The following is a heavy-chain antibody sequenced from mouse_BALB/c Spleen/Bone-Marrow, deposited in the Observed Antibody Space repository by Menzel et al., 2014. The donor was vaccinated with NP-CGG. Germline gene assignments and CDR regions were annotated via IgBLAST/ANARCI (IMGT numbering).Heavy chain of an antibody. V-gene: IGHV5-17*02. J-gene: IGHJ2*01. CDR3: ARSGSSSGYFDY. CDR1: GFTFSSFG. CDR2: ISSGSSTI. D-gene: IGHD1-1*01. Sequence: EVQVVESGGGLAQPGGSRRLSCAASGFTFSSFGMHWVRQAPEKGLEWVAYISSGSSTIYYADTVMGRFTISRDNPKNTLFLQMTSLRSEDTAMYYCARSGSSSGYFDYWGQGTTLTVSS.